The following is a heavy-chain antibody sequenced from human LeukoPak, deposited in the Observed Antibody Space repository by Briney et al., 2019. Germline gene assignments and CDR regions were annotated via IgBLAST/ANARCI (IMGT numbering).Heavy chain of an antibody. CDR3: ARDYGYGFDY. J-gene: IGHJ4*02. Sequence: PGGSLRLSCAASGFTFSSYSMNWVRQAPGKGLEWISYIRSSRSTIYYADSVKGRFTISRDNAKNSLYLQMNSLSPDDTAVYYCARDYGYGFDYWGQGTLVTVSS. CDR2: IRSSRSTI. D-gene: IGHD5-18*01. V-gene: IGHV3-48*01. CDR1: GFTFSSYS.